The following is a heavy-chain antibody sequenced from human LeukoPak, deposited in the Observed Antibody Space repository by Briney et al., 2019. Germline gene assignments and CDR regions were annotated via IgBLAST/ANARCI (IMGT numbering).Heavy chain of an antibody. CDR1: GFTFSDYY. CDR2: ISNSGSTI. D-gene: IGHD2-2*01. V-gene: IGHV3-11*04. Sequence: PGGSLRLSCAASGFTFSDYYMSWIRQAPGKGLEWVSNISNSGSTIYYADSVKGRFTISRDNAKNSLYLQMNSLRAEDTAVYYCTRHASDCASASCYLDGWGQPTLVTASS. J-gene: IGHJ4*02. CDR3: TRHASDCASASCYLDG.